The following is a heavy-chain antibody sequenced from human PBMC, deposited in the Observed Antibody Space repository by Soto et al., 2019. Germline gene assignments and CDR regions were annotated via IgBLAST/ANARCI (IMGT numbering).Heavy chain of an antibody. D-gene: IGHD6-13*01. J-gene: IGHJ4*02. CDR1: GGSINGYY. CDR3: ARGRASSSWKSFDY. Sequence: SETLSVTCAVYGGSINGYYWSCISQPPGKGLEWIGEINHSGSTNYNPSLKSRVTISVDTSKNQFSLKLSSVTAADTAVYYCARGRASSSWKSFDYWGQGTLVTVSS. V-gene: IGHV4-34*01. CDR2: INHSGST.